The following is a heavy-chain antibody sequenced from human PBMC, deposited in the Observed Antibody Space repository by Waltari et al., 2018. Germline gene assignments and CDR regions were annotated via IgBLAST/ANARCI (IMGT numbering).Heavy chain of an antibody. CDR2: IWYDGSNK. CDR3: AREMYSSGEIDY. D-gene: IGHD6-19*01. CDR1: DLPFSSYG. J-gene: IGHJ4*02. Sequence: QVQLVESGGGVAQPGRSLSLSWAASDLPFSSYGMPGVRQAPGKGLEWVGVIWYDGSNKYYADSVKGRFTISRDNSKNTLYLQMNSLRAEDTAVYYCAREMYSSGEIDYWGQGTLVTVSS. V-gene: IGHV3-33*01.